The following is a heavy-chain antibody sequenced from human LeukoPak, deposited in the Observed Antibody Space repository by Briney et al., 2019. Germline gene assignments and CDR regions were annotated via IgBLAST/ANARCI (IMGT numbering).Heavy chain of an antibody. CDR2: ISGSGGST. CDR3: ARGGGSYYFYYFDY. V-gene: IGHV3-23*01. Sequence: PGGSLRLSCAASGFTFSGYDINWVRQAPGRGLEWVSGISGSGGSTNYADSVKGRFTISRDNSKNTLYLQMNSLRAEDTAVYFCARGGGSYYFYYFDYWGQGILVTVSS. D-gene: IGHD1-26*01. CDR1: GFTFSGYD. J-gene: IGHJ4*02.